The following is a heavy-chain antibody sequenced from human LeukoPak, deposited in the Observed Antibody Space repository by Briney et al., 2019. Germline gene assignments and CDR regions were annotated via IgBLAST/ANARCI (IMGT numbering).Heavy chain of an antibody. D-gene: IGHD1-26*01. J-gene: IGHJ5*02. CDR3: ATQRPISGLFGGATSMS. Sequence: PSETLSLTCAVSGYSISSGYYWGWIRQPPGKGLEWIGSIYHSGSTFYNPSLKSRVTISVDTSKTLFSLKLSSVTAADTAVYYCATQRPISGLFGGATSMSWGQGTLVTVSS. V-gene: IGHV4-38-2*01. CDR2: IYHSGST. CDR1: GYSISSGYY.